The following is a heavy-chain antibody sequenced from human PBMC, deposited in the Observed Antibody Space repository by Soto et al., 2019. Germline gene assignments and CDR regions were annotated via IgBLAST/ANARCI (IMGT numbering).Heavy chain of an antibody. V-gene: IGHV3-23*01. J-gene: IGHJ4*02. CDR1: GFTFSSYA. D-gene: IGHD2-21*01. Sequence: EVQLLESGGGLVQPGGSLRLSCAASGFTFSSYAMSWVRQAPGKGLEWVSAISGSGGSTYYADSVKGRFTISRDNSKNTQYLQMNSLRAEDTAVYYCAKDPTGQLRWGYYDYWGQGTLVTVSS. CDR3: AKDPTGQLRWGYYDY. CDR2: ISGSGGST.